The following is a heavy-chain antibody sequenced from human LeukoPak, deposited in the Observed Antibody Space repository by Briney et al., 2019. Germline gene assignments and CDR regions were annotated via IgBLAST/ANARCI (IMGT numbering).Heavy chain of an antibody. CDR2: IWHDGSNG. D-gene: IGHD6-19*01. V-gene: IGHV3-33*01. CDR1: GFTFSGYG. CDR3: ARWSRYSSGHYELDY. J-gene: IGHJ4*02. Sequence: PGGSLRLSCAASGFTFSGYGMHWVRQTPGKGLEWVALIWHDGSNGNYAGAAKGRFTISRDNSKNTLYLQMNSLRAEDTAVYYCARWSRYSSGHYELDYWGQGTLVTVSS.